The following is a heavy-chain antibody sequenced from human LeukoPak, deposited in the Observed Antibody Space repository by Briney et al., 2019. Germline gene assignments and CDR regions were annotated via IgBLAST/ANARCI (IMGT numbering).Heavy chain of an antibody. Sequence: PGGSLRLSYAVSGFTFSSYAMSWVRQAPGKGLEWVSAISGSGGSTYYADSVKGRFTISRDNSKNTLYLQMNSLRAEDTAVYYCARDYYDSSGYPGRDYWGQGTLVTVSS. V-gene: IGHV3-23*01. CDR2: ISGSGGST. CDR3: ARDYYDSSGYPGRDY. CDR1: GFTFSSYA. J-gene: IGHJ4*02. D-gene: IGHD3-22*01.